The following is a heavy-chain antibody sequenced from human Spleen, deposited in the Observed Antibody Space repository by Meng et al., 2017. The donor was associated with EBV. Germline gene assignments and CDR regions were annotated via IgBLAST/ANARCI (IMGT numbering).Heavy chain of an antibody. Sequence: EVQLVESGGGLVEPGGSLRLSCAASGFIFNNYRMNWVRQAPGKGVEWVSVIDYGGISTYYADSVKGRFTISRDNAKNSVSLQMNNLRAEDTAVYYCVREEYDPRDFWGQGTLVNVSS. V-gene: IGHV3-21*01. CDR1: GFIFNNYR. J-gene: IGHJ4*02. CDR3: VREEYDPRDF. CDR2: IDYGGIST. D-gene: IGHD3-16*01.